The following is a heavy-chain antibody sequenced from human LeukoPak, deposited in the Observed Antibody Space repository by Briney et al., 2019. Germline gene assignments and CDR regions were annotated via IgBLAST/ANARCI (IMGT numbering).Heavy chain of an antibody. Sequence: GGTLRLSCAASGFTFSSYGMSWVRQAPGKGLEWVSAISGSGGSTYYADSVKGRFTISRGNSKNTLYLQTNSLRAEDTAVYYCAKESSWRRHFDYWGQGTLVTVSS. CDR1: GFTFSSYG. J-gene: IGHJ4*02. D-gene: IGHD6-13*01. V-gene: IGHV3-23*01. CDR2: ISGSGGST. CDR3: AKESSWRRHFDY.